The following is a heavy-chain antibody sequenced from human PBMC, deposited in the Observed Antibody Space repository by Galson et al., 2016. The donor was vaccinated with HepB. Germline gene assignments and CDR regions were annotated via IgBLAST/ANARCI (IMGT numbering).Heavy chain of an antibody. CDR3: ARHQKAGYSPMVF. Sequence: QSGAEVKKPGESLKISCKASGYSFSTYWIAWVHQMPGKGLEWVGIIYPDDSDTRYSPSFQGQVTMSADKSIGTAYLQWNSLRASDSAIYFCARHQKAGYSPMVFWGQGTLVTVSS. V-gene: IGHV5-51*07. CDR2: IYPDDSDT. CDR1: GYSFSTYW. D-gene: IGHD4/OR15-4a*01. J-gene: IGHJ4*02.